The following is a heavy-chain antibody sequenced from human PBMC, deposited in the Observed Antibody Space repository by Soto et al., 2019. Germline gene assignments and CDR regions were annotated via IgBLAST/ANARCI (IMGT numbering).Heavy chain of an antibody. CDR2: INPNVGGGT. CDR1: GFTFIGHY. Sequence: ASVKVSCKASGFTFIGHYIHWVRQAPGQGLEWVGWINPNVGGGTVYAQKFQGRVTMTADTSTNIASMDLTSLRGDDTAVYYCAGGRTGALDYWGPGALVTVSS. D-gene: IGHD7-27*01. CDR3: AGGRTGALDY. V-gene: IGHV1-2*02. J-gene: IGHJ4*02.